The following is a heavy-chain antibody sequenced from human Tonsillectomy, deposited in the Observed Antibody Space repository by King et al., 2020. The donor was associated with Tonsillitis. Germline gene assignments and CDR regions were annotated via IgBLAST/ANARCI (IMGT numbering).Heavy chain of an antibody. CDR1: GYSFTDYS. D-gene: IGHD6-19*01. CDR3: ARDTGGWRTFDY. J-gene: IGHJ4*02. Sequence: QLVQSGAEVKKPGASVKVSSQASGYSFTDYSIHWVRQAPGQGLEWMGRINPDSGGADYALRFEGKVTMTRDTSIRSAYLELSSLRSDDTAVYFCARDTGGWRTFDYWGQGTLVTVSS. V-gene: IGHV1-2*06. CDR2: INPDSGGA.